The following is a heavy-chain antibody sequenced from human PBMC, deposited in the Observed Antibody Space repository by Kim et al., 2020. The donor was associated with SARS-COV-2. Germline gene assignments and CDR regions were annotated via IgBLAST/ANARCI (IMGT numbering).Heavy chain of an antibody. V-gene: IGHV4-59*01. D-gene: IGHD3-22*01. CDR3: ARGFYDSSGYSFPFNY. J-gene: IGHJ4*02. CDR1: GGSTSTFY. CDR2: IYYTGST. Sequence: SETLSLICTVSGGSTSTFYWSWIRQPPGKGLEWIGYIYYTGSTSYNPSLESRVIISVDTSKNQFSLKLSSVTAADTAVYYCARGFYDSSGYSFPFNYWGQGTPVTVSS.